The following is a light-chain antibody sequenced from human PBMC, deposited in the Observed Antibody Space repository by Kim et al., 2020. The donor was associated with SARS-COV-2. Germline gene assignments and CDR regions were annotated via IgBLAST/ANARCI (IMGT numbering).Light chain of an antibody. Sequence: LAPGEQATLSCRASPSLSSSDLAWYQQKPGQAPRLLIYGASSRATGIPDRFSGSGSGTDFALTISRLEPEDFAVYYCQQYGSSPDSFGQGTKLEI. V-gene: IGKV3-20*01. J-gene: IGKJ2*03. CDR2: GAS. CDR3: QQYGSSPDS. CDR1: PSLSSSD.